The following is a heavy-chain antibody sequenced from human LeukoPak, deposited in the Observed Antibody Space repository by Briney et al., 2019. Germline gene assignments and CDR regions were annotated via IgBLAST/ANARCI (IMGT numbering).Heavy chain of an antibody. J-gene: IGHJ6*03. Sequence: GGSLRLSCAASGFTFSSYWMSWVRQAPGKGLEWVANIKQDGSEKYYVDSVKGRFTISRDNAKNSLYLQMNSLRAEDTAVYYCARVHRRNYYGSGSFPTNYYYYMDVWGKGTTVTISS. CDR2: IKQDGSEK. CDR1: GFTFSSYW. CDR3: ARVHRRNYYGSGSFPTNYYYYMDV. D-gene: IGHD3-10*01. V-gene: IGHV3-7*01.